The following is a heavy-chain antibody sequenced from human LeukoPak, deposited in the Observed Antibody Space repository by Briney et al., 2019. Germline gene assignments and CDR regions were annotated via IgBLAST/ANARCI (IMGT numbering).Heavy chain of an antibody. Sequence: GGSLRLSCAASGFTFSSYAMSWVRQAPGKGLEWVSVIRGSGGSTYYADSVKGRFTISRDNSKNTLYLQMNSLRAEDTAIYFCAKDLRMSPDSSGYMTWGHGTLVTVSS. CDR1: GFTFSSYA. CDR3: AKDLRMSPDSSGYMT. V-gene: IGHV3-23*01. CDR2: IRGSGGST. D-gene: IGHD3-22*01. J-gene: IGHJ5*01.